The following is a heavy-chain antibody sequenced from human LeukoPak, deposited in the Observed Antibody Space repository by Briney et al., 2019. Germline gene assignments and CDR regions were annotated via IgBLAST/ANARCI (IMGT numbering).Heavy chain of an antibody. CDR3: ARSGSYSAADGFDI. CDR1: GYTFTSYY. CDR2: INPNSGGT. J-gene: IGHJ3*02. Sequence: ASVKVSCKASGYTFTSYYMHWVRQAPGQGLEWMGWINPNSGGTNYAQKFQGRGTMTRDTSLNTAYMELSRLRSDDTAVYYCARSGSYSAADGFDIWGQGTMVTVSS. V-gene: IGHV1-2*02. D-gene: IGHD1-26*01.